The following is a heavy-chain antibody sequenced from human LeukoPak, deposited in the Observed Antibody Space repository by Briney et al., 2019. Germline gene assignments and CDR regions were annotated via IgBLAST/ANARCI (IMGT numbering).Heavy chain of an antibody. J-gene: IGHJ4*02. CDR1: PYSITNAYY. Sequence: SETLSLTCTVSPYSITNAYYWGWIRQPPGKGLEWIASIYHSGNTYYNPSLKSRVTISVDTPKNQFSLHLSSVTVADTAVYYCARVVHSGSYFFDSWGQGTLVTVSS. V-gene: IGHV4-38-2*02. CDR3: ARVVHSGSYFFDS. D-gene: IGHD1-26*01. CDR2: IYHSGNT.